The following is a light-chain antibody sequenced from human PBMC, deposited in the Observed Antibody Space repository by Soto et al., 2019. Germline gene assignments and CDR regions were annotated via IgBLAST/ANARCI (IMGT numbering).Light chain of an antibody. V-gene: IGLV2-14*01. CDR2: DVS. CDR3: SSYTTNSPVV. J-gene: IGLJ2*01. Sequence: QSALTQPASVSGSPGQSITISCTGTSSDIGAHNYVSWYQQHPGKDPKLMIFDVSNRPSGVSNRLSGSKSGNTASLTISGLQAEDEADYYCSSYTTNSPVVFGGGTKVTV. CDR1: SSDIGAHNY.